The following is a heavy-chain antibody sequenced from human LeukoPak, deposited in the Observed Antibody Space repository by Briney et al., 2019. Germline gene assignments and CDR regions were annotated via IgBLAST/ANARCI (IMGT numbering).Heavy chain of an antibody. Sequence: GGSLRLSCAASGFTFSTYTMAWVRQAPGGGLEWVSGISGNGGRTYYADSVKGRFAISRDDSKGTLYLQMNSLRGEDTAVYYCAKDFGRNLGGPGYWGRGTLVIVSS. D-gene: IGHD1-14*01. CDR2: ISGNGGRT. V-gene: IGHV3-23*01. CDR1: GFTFSTYT. J-gene: IGHJ4*02. CDR3: AKDFGRNLGGPGY.